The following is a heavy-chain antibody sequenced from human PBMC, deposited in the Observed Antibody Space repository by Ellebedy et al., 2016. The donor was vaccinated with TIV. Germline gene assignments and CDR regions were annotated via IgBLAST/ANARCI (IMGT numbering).Heavy chain of an antibody. D-gene: IGHD6-19*01. J-gene: IGHJ6*02. Sequence: MPSETLSLTCTVSGGSISSSYYWGWIRQPPGKGLEWIGKIYYSGSTYYNPSLKSRVTISLDTSKNQFSLKRSSVTAADTAVYYCARESSGWYNSVYYYYYGMDVWGQGTTVTVS. CDR3: ARESSGWYNSVYYYYYGMDV. CDR2: IYYSGST. CDR1: GGSISSSYY. V-gene: IGHV4-39*01.